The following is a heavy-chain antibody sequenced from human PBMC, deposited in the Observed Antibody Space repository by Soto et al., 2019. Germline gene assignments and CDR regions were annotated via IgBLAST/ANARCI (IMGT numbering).Heavy chain of an antibody. J-gene: IGHJ6*02. D-gene: IGHD2-2*01. Sequence: SGPTLVNPTQTLTLTCTFSGFSLSTSGVGVGWIRQPPGKALEWLALIYWNDDKRYSPSLKSRLTITKDTSKNQVVLTMTNMDPVDTATYYCAHSRPIVVVPAYPGGYYYYYGMDVWRQGTXVNVSS. V-gene: IGHV2-5*01. CDR1: GFSLSTSGVG. CDR3: AHSRPIVVVPAYPGGYYYYYGMDV. CDR2: IYWNDDK.